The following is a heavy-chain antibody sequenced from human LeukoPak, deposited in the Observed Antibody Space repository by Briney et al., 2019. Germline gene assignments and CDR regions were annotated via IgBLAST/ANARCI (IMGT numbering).Heavy chain of an antibody. J-gene: IGHJ4*02. CDR3: ARSHLGPYYYDSSGYYRYYFDY. CDR1: GFTFSSYW. Sequence: GGSLRLSCAASGFTFSSYWMSWVRQASGKGLEWVANIKQDGSEKYYMDSVKGRFTISRDNAKNSLYLQMNSLRAEDTAVYYCARSHLGPYYYDSSGYYRYYFDYWGQGTLVTVSS. CDR2: IKQDGSEK. V-gene: IGHV3-7*03. D-gene: IGHD3-22*01.